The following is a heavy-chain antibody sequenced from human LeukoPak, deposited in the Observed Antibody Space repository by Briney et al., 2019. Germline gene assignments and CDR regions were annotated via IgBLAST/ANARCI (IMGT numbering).Heavy chain of an antibody. D-gene: IGHD6-6*01. CDR3: AKAPPGLDTSSSRPYAFDI. V-gene: IGHV3-30*02. CDR1: GFTFSTYG. J-gene: IGHJ3*02. CDR2: LRSDGSTK. Sequence: PGGSLRLSCAASGFTFSTYGMHWVRQAPGKGLEWVAFLRSDGSTKYYADSVKGRFTISGDNSKNTLYLQMNSLRLEDTAIYYCAKAPPGLDTSSSRPYAFDIWGQGTMVTVSS.